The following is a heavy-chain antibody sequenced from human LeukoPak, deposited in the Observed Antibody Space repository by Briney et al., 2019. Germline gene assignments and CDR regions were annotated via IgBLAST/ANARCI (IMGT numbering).Heavy chain of an antibody. CDR1: GGSISSSNYY. V-gene: IGHV4-39*07. D-gene: IGHD3-3*01. Sequence: PSETLSLTCTVSGGSISSSNYYWGWIRQPPGQGLEWIGSIYYVGTTYHNPSLKSRVTISVDTSKNQFSLKLSSVTAADTAVYYCARDNFWSGIGAYYYYYMDVWGQGTAVTVSS. CDR2: IYYVGTT. J-gene: IGHJ6*03. CDR3: ARDNFWSGIGAYYYYYMDV.